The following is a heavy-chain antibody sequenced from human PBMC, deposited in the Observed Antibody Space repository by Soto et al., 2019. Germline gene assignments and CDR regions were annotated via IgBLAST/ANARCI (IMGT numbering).Heavy chain of an antibody. CDR1: GGSVSSGSYY. V-gene: IGHV4-61*01. D-gene: IGHD1-26*01. CDR2: IYYSGST. J-gene: IGHJ4*02. Sequence: QVQLQESGPGLVKPSETLSLTCSVSGGSVSSGSYYWSWIRQPPGKGLEWIGYIYYSGSTNYNPSLKSRVTISVDTSKNQFSLKLSSVTAADTAVYYCARDWKEWELGVGYWGQGTLVTVSS. CDR3: ARDWKEWELGVGY.